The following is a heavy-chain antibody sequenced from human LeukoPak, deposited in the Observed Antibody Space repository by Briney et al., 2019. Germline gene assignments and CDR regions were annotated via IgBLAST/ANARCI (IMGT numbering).Heavy chain of an antibody. CDR1: GGSFSGYY. Sequence: SETLSLTCAVYGGSFSGYYWSWIRQPPGKGLEWIGEINHSGSTNYNPSLKSRVTISVDTSKNQFSLKLSSVTAADAAVYYCARGLIMITFGGVIVRTNWFDPWGQGTLVTDSS. V-gene: IGHV4-34*01. J-gene: IGHJ5*02. CDR3: ARGLIMITFGGVIVRTNWFDP. D-gene: IGHD3-16*02. CDR2: INHSGST.